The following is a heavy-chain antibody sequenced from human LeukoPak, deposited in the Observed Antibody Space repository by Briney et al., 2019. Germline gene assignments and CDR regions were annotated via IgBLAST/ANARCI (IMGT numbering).Heavy chain of an antibody. V-gene: IGHV3-74*03. CDR1: GFTFSTFW. CDR2: IKSDGSIT. J-gene: IGHJ3*02. CDR3: ARDVLAAGATGTFDI. D-gene: IGHD1-14*01. Sequence: GGSLRLSCAASGFTFSTFWMHWVRQAPGKGLVWVSGIKSDGSITTYADSVKGRFTISRDNAENTLYLQMNSLRAEDTAVYYCARDVLAAGATGTFDIWGQGTMVTVSS.